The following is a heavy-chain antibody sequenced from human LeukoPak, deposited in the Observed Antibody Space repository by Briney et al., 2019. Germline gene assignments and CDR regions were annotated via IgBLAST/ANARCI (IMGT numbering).Heavy chain of an antibody. CDR2: IKQDGSDK. CDR3: ARWGGGFNY. J-gene: IGHJ4*02. Sequence: GGSLRLSCAAFGFTFRSYWMSWVRQAPGKGLEWVANIKQDGSDKNYVDSVRGRFTISRDNAKNSLYLQMDTLRVEDTAVYYCARWGGGFNYWGQGTLVTVSS. D-gene: IGHD1-26*01. CDR1: GFTFRSYW. V-gene: IGHV3-7*05.